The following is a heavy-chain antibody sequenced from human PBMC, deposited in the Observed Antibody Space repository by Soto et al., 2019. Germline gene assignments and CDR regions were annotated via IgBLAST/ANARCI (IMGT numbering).Heavy chain of an antibody. Sequence: SETLSLTCTVSGGSISSGGYYWSWIRQHPGKGLEWIGYIYYSGSTYYNPSLKSRVTISVDTSKNQFSLKLSAVTAADTAVYYCARETPYGFLEWGTHYYYMDVWGKGTTVTVSS. D-gene: IGHD3-3*01. J-gene: IGHJ6*03. CDR1: GGSISSGGYY. V-gene: IGHV4-31*03. CDR2: IYYSGST. CDR3: ARETPYGFLEWGTHYYYMDV.